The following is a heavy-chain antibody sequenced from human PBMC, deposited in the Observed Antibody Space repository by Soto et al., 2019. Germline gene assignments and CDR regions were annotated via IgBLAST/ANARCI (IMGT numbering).Heavy chain of an antibody. D-gene: IGHD3-9*01. J-gene: IGHJ6*02. CDR1: WGTSSSNG. Sequence: SVKLSCKAAWGTSSSNGISCVRQASGQGLEWMGGIIPIFGTANYAQKFQGRVTITADESTSTAYMELSSLRSEDTAVYYCARVMEYYDILTGYRNYYYYYGMDVWGQ. CDR3: ARVMEYYDILTGYRNYYYYYGMDV. V-gene: IGHV1-69*13. CDR2: IIPIFGTA.